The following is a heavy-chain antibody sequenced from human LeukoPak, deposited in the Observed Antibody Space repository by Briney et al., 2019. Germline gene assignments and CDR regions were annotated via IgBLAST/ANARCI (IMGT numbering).Heavy chain of an antibody. D-gene: IGHD3-10*01. Sequence: PGGSLRLSCAASGFTFSDYYMSWIRQAPGKGLEWVSYISSSGSTIYYADSVKGRFTISRDNAKNSLYLQMNSLRAEDTAVYYCARLLWFGDIMGYYFDYWGQGTLVTVSS. CDR1: GFTFSDYY. CDR2: ISSSGSTI. J-gene: IGHJ4*02. CDR3: ARLLWFGDIMGYYFDY. V-gene: IGHV3-11*01.